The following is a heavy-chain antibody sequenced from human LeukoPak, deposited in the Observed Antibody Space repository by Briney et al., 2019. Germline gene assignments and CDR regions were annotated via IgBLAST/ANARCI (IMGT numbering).Heavy chain of an antibody. CDR3: ASTAAGAIFDY. Sequence: SQTLSLTCSVSGGSISSGGYYGSWIPEPPGKGVEWIGYIYYSGSTYHNPSLKSRVTISVDTSKNQFSLKLSSVTAADTAVYYCASTAAGAIFDYWGQGTLVTVSS. CDR2: IYYSGST. J-gene: IGHJ4*02. D-gene: IGHD6-13*01. V-gene: IGHV4-31*03. CDR1: GGSISSGGYY.